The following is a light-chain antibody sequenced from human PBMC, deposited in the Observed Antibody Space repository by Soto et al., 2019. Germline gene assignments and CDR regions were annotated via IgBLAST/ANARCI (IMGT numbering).Light chain of an antibody. CDR3: QQRSNWPLT. V-gene: IGKV3-11*01. Sequence: EIVLTQSPATLSLSPEERANNSCRDSQSVSSYLAWYQQKPDQAPRLLIYDASNRATGIPARFSGSGSGTDFTLTFSSLEPEDFAVYYCQQRSNWPLTFGRGTRLEIK. CDR1: QSVSSY. CDR2: DAS. J-gene: IGKJ5*01.